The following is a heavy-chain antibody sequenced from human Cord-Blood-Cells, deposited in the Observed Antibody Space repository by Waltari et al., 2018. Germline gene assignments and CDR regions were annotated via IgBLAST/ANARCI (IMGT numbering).Heavy chain of an antibody. Sequence: QVQLVRSGAEVKKPGSSVKVSCKASGATFSSYAISWVRQAPGQGRAWMGGIIPIFGTANYAQKCQGRVTITADKSTSTAYMELSSLRSEDTAVYYCARGGGGSYHAFDIWGQGTMVTVSS. CDR3: ARGGGGSYHAFDI. V-gene: IGHV1-69*06. D-gene: IGHD1-26*01. CDR1: GATFSSYA. J-gene: IGHJ3*02. CDR2: IIPIFGTA.